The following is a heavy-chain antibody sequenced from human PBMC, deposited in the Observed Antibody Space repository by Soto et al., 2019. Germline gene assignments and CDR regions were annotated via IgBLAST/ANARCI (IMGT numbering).Heavy chain of an antibody. J-gene: IGHJ4*02. CDR2: ISSTTNYI. Sequence: EVQLVESGGGLVKPGGSLRLSCAASGFTFTRYSMNWVRQAPGKGLEWVSSISSTTNYIYYAYSVKGRFTVSRDNAKNSVYLEMNSLSAEDTAVYYCARESEDLTSNFDYWGQGTLVTVSS. CDR3: ARESEDLTSNFDY. CDR1: GFTFTRYS. V-gene: IGHV3-21*01.